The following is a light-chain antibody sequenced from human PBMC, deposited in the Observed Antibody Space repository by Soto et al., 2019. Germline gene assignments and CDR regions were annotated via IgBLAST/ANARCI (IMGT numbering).Light chain of an antibody. CDR3: QQHNSYPRT. CDR2: EAS. Sequence: DIQMTQSPSSLSASVGDRVTTTCRASQGTRSDLAWYQQTPGKAPKRLIYEASRLQSGVPSRFSGSRSGTEFTLTISSLQPEDCATYYCQQHNSYPRTFGQGTKVDIK. CDR1: QGTRSD. V-gene: IGKV1-17*01. J-gene: IGKJ1*01.